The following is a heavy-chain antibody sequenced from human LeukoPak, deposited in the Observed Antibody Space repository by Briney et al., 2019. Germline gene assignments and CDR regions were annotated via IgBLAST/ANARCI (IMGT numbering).Heavy chain of an antibody. CDR2: ISGDGDSA. Sequence: GGSLRLSCAASGLSFSSYALSWVRQAPGKGLEWVSGISGDGDSAYYADSVKGRFTVSRDISKNTLYLQMSSLRAEDTAVYYCLLAARDYWGQGTLVTVSS. CDR1: GLSFSSYA. CDR3: LLAARDY. V-gene: IGHV3-23*01. J-gene: IGHJ4*02. D-gene: IGHD6-25*01.